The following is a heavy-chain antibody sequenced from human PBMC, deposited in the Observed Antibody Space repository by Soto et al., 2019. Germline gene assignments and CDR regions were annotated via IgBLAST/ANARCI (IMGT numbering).Heavy chain of an antibody. CDR2: ISSSGSNI. CDR1: GFTFSDYY. V-gene: IGHV3-11*01. CDR3: ARDLDYGSGSFYYYYYGLDV. D-gene: IGHD3-10*01. Sequence: GGSLRLSCEASGFTFSDYYVSGIRQAPGKGLEWISYISSSGSNIYYADSVKGRFTISRDNAKNFLYLQMNSLRAEDTAFYYCARDLDYGSGSFYYYYYGLDVWGQGT. J-gene: IGHJ6*02.